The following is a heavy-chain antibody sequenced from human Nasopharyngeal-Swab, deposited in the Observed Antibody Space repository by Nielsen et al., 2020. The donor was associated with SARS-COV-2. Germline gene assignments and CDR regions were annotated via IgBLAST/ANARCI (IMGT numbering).Heavy chain of an antibody. D-gene: IGHD5-18*01. CDR1: GGSISSGGYY. J-gene: IGHJ5*02. V-gene: IGHV4-61*08. Sequence: SETLSLTCTVSGGSISSGGYYWSWIRQHPGKGLEWIGYIYYSGSTNYNPSLKSRVTISVDTSKNQFSLKLSSVTAADTAVYYCARALRGYSYGFWGHNWFDPWGQGTLVTVSS. CDR3: ARALRGYSYGFWGHNWFDP. CDR2: IYYSGST.